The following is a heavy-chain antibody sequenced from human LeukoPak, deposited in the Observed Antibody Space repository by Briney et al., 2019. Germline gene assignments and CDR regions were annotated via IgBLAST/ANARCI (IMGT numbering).Heavy chain of an antibody. D-gene: IGHD3-3*01. CDR2: INPSGGST. V-gene: IGHV1-46*01. Sequence: GASVKVSCKASGYTFTSYYMHWVRQAPGQGLEWMGIINPSGGSTSYAQKFQGRVTMTRDTSTSTVYMELSSLRSEDTAVYYCASLRREWLPNGRYYYMDVWGKGTTVTVSS. CDR1: GYTFTSYY. CDR3: ASLRREWLPNGRYYYMDV. J-gene: IGHJ6*03.